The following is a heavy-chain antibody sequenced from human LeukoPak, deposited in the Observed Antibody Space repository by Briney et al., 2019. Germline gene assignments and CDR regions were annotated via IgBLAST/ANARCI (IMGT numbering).Heavy chain of an antibody. D-gene: IGHD3-22*01. J-gene: IGHJ4*02. Sequence: GGSLRLSCAASGFTFSKYWMSWIRQAPGKGLEWAAHISEDGSSKYYVDSVKDRFTISRDNAKNSLYLQMNSLRVEDTAVYYCVSWAGKYYETSDYFLVSTNSWGQGTLVTVSS. CDR2: ISEDGSSK. CDR1: GFTFSKYW. V-gene: IGHV3-7*01. CDR3: VSWAGKYYETSDYFLVSTNS.